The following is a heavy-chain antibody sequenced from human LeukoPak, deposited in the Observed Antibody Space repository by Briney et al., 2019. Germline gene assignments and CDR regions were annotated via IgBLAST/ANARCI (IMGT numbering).Heavy chain of an antibody. V-gene: IGHV3-30-3*01. D-gene: IGHD3-10*01. Sequence: GGSLRLSCAAPGFTFRHYALHRGRQAPGKGLAWVAFISDDGSRQHYVDSVKGRFTISGDNSKNTLNLQMNSLRAEDTAVYYCVKDRTGTYTLDYWGQGTLVTVSS. CDR1: GFTFRHYA. CDR2: ISDDGSRQ. J-gene: IGHJ4*02. CDR3: VKDRTGTYTLDY.